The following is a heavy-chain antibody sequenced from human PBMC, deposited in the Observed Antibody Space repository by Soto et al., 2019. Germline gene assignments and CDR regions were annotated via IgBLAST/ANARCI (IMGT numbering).Heavy chain of an antibody. CDR3: ASSSGYYSVDY. V-gene: IGHV1-3*01. CDR1: GYTFTSYA. CDR2: INAGNGNT. J-gene: IGHJ4*02. Sequence: QVQLVQSGAEVKKPGASVKVSCKASGYTFTSYAMHWVRQAPGQRLEWMGWINAGNGNTKYSQKFQGRVTITRDTSASTAYMELSSLRSEDTAVYDCASSSGYYSVDYWGQGTLVTVSS. D-gene: IGHD3-22*01.